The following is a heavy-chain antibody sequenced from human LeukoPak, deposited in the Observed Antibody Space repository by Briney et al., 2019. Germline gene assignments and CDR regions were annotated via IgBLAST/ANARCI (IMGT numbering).Heavy chain of an antibody. Sequence: KSGGSLRLSCAASGFTFSSYSMNWVRQAPGKGLEWVSSISSSSSYIYYADSVKGRFTIYRDNAKHSLYLQMNSLRAEDTAVYYCARSSEGYWGQGTLVTVSS. CDR1: GFTFSSYS. V-gene: IGHV3-21*01. CDR2: ISSSSSYI. D-gene: IGHD1-26*01. CDR3: ARSSEGY. J-gene: IGHJ4*02.